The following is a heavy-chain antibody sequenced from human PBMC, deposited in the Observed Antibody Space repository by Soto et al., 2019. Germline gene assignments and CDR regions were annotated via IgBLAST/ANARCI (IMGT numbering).Heavy chain of an antibody. CDR3: ARGITLPTPLDY. CDR2: INAGNGNT. J-gene: IGHJ4*02. CDR1: GYTFTSYD. D-gene: IGHD1-20*01. V-gene: IGHV1-3*01. Sequence: ASVKVSCKASGYTFTSYDINWVRQAPGQGLEWMGWINAGNGNTKYSQKFQGRVTITRDTSASTAYMELSSLRSEDTAVYYCARGITLPTPLDYWGQGTLVTVS.